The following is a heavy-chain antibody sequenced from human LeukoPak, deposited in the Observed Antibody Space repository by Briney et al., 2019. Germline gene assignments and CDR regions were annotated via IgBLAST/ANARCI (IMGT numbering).Heavy chain of an antibody. J-gene: IGHJ6*03. V-gene: IGHV4-4*07. CDR3: ARERGGSKLSGLYGRDYYYMDV. CDR1: GGSISDYY. D-gene: IGHD3-16*01. CDR2: INASGTT. Sequence: SETLSLTCSVSGGSISDYYWTWIRQPAGKGLEWIGRINASGTTMYNPSLKSRLAMSVDTSKNQFSLKLTSVTAADTAVYFCARERGGSKLSGLYGRDYYYMDVWGKGTTVTVSS.